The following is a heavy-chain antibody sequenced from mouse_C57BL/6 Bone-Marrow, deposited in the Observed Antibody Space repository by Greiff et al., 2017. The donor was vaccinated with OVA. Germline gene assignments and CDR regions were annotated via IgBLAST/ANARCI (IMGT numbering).Heavy chain of an antibody. Sequence: EVMLVESGGGLVQPGESLKLSCESNEYEFPSYDMSWVRKTPEKRLELVAVINRDGGSTYYPDTLESRFTFSRDNTKKTLYLQMSSLRSEDAALDYCASITTVPLMDYWGQGTSVTVSS. D-gene: IGHD1-1*01. CDR1: EYEFPSYD. J-gene: IGHJ4*01. V-gene: IGHV5-2*01. CDR3: ASITTVPLMDY. CDR2: INRDGGST.